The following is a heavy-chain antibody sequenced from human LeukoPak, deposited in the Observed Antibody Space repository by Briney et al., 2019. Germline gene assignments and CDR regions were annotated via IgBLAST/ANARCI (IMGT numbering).Heavy chain of an antibody. CDR1: GGTFTSYA. J-gene: IGHJ4*02. Sequence: SVTVSFTASGGTFTSYAMSWVRQAPGQGLEWMGRIIPILGIANYAQKFQGRVTITADKSTSTAYMELSSLRSEDTAVYYCARDHSYYYDSSGPTGVDYWGQGTLVSVSS. D-gene: IGHD3-22*01. CDR2: IIPILGIA. V-gene: IGHV1-69*04. CDR3: ARDHSYYYDSSGPTGVDY.